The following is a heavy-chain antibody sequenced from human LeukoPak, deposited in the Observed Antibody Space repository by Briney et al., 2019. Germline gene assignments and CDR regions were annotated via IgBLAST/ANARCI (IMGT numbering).Heavy chain of an antibody. D-gene: IGHD2-15*01. CDR1: GGTFSSYA. J-gene: IGHJ5*02. CDR3: ARDNGVAGGNWFAP. V-gene: IGHV1-69*01. Sequence: GASVKVSCKASGGTFSSYAISWVRQAPGQGLEWMGGIIPIFGTANYAQKFQGRVTITADESTSTAYMELSSLRSEDTAVYYCARDNGVAGGNWFAPWGQEPLVTVSS. CDR2: IIPIFGTA.